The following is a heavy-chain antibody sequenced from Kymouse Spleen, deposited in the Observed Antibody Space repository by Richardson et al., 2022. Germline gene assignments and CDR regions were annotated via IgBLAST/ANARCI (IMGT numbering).Heavy chain of an antibody. CDR3: ARVAAAGYWYFDL. CDR2: IYYSGST. V-gene: IGHV4-59*01. CDR1: GGSISSYY. J-gene: IGHJ2*01. D-gene: IGHD6-13*01. Sequence: QVQLQESGPGLVKPSETLSLTCTVSGGSISSYYWSWIRQPPGKGLEWIGYIYYSGSTNYNPSLKSRVTISVDTSKNQFSLKLSSVTAADTAVYYCARVAAAGYWYFDLWGRGTLVTVSS.